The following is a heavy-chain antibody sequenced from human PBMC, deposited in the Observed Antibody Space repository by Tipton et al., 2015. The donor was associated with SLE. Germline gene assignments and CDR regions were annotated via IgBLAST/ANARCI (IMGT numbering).Heavy chain of an antibody. CDR2: ISGSGGST. V-gene: IGHV3-23*01. CDR3: ANEGYCSGGSCYFGFDAFDI. CDR1: GFTFSDYY. J-gene: IGHJ3*02. D-gene: IGHD2-15*01. Sequence: SLRLSCAASGFTFSDYYMSWIRQAPGKGLEWVSAISGSGGSTYYADSVKGRFTISRDNSKNTLYLQMNSLRAEDTAVYYCANEGYCSGGSCYFGFDAFDIWGQGTMVTVSS.